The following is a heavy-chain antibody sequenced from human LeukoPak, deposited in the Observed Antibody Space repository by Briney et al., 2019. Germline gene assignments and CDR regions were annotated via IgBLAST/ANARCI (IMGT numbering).Heavy chain of an antibody. Sequence: PSETLSLTCTVSGGSISSYYWSWIRQPPGKGLEWIGYIYYSGSTNYNPSLKSRVTISVDTSKNQFSLKLSSVTAADTAVYYCARGQYDFWSAPHPFDYWGQGTLVTVSS. V-gene: IGHV4-59*01. D-gene: IGHD3-3*01. J-gene: IGHJ4*02. CDR2: IYYSGST. CDR3: ARGQYDFWSAPHPFDY. CDR1: GGSISSYY.